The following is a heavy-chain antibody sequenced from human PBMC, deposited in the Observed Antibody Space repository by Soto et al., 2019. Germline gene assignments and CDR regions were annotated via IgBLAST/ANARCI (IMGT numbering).Heavy chain of an antibody. CDR3: ARDPGFCSGGSRLSVGIDY. J-gene: IGHJ4*02. V-gene: IGHV3-23*01. Sequence: GGSLRLSCAASGFTFSSYAMSWVRHAPGKGLEWVSAISGTGGTTYYADSVKGRFTISRDNAKNSLYLQMNSLRAEDTAVYYCARDPGFCSGGSRLSVGIDYWGQGTLVT. CDR1: GFTFSSYA. CDR2: ISGTGGTT. D-gene: IGHD2-15*01.